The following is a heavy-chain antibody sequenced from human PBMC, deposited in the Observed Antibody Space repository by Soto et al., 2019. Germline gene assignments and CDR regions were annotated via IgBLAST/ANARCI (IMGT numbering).Heavy chain of an antibody. D-gene: IGHD3-16*01. J-gene: IGHJ4*02. CDR1: GFTFSDHY. CDR2: ISTSGATV. CDR3: ARVGDMAYKD. V-gene: IGHV3-11*01. Sequence: GGSLRLSCAACGFTFSDHYMTWIRQAPGKGLEWVPYISTSGATVYYADSVRGRFTISRDNTKKSLFLQMNSLRVDDTAVYYCARVGDMAYKDWGQGTLVTVSS.